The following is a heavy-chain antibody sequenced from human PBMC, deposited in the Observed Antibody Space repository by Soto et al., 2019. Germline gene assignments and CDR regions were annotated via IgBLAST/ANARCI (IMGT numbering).Heavy chain of an antibody. CDR2: IKEDGSEK. CDR3: SRDVVVGAKALNY. Sequence: GGSLRLSCAASGFTFSNYWMTWVRRAPGKGLEWVANIKEDGSEKHYVDSVKGRFTISRDNAKNSLYLQINSLRVEDTAVYFCSRDVVVGAKALNYWGQGALVTVSS. CDR1: GFTFSNYW. D-gene: IGHD2-15*01. V-gene: IGHV3-7*01. J-gene: IGHJ4*02.